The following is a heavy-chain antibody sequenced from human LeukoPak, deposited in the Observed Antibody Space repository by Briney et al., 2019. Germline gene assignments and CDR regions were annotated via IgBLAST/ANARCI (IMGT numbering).Heavy chain of an antibody. CDR3: ARDANFGELLYHTEDLFDF. CDR2: FDPEAGKT. CDR1: GYSLTELS. Sequence: ASVKVSCKVSGYSLTELSMHWVRQAPGKGLEWMGGFDPEAGKTIYAQNLHGRLTVTDDTSTDTAYMQLSRLRYDDTAVYYCARDANFGELLYHTEDLFDFWGQEPRSPSPQ. D-gene: IGHD3-10*01. J-gene: IGHJ4*01. V-gene: IGHV1-24*01.